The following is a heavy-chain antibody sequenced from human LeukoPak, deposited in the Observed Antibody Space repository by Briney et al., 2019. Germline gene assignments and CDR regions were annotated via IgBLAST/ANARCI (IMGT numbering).Heavy chain of an antibody. CDR3: AKGSKRITMIVVVTPFDY. V-gene: IGHV3-23*01. D-gene: IGHD3-22*01. J-gene: IGHJ4*02. CDR2: ISGSGVNS. Sequence: GGSLRLSCAASGFTFGSYAMSWVRQAPGKGLEWVSAISGSGVNSYYPDSVKGRFTISRDNSKNTLFLQVNSLRAEDTALYYCAKGSKRITMIVVVTPFDYWGQGTLVTVSS. CDR1: GFTFGSYA.